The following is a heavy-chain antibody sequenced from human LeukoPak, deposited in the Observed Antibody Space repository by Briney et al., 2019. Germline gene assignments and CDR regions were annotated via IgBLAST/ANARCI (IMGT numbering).Heavy chain of an antibody. Sequence: SGTLSLTCTVSGGSISSSSYYWGWIRQPPGKGLEWIGSIYYSGSTYYNPSLKSRVTISVDTSKNQFSLKLSSVTAADTAVYYCARHDGSSSSFDYWGQGTLVTVSS. CDR1: GGSISSSSYY. D-gene: IGHD6-13*01. CDR3: ARHDGSSSSFDY. CDR2: IYYSGST. V-gene: IGHV4-39*01. J-gene: IGHJ4*02.